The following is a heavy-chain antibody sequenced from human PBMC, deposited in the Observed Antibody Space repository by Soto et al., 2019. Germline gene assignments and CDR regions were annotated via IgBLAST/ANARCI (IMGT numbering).Heavy chain of an antibody. CDR3: ARTLHGSGTLVLDY. Sequence: PGGSLRLSCAASGFTFSSYAMSWVRQAPGKGLEWVSAISGSGGSTYYADSVKGRFTISRDNSKNTLYLQMNSLRAEDTAVYYCARTLHGSGTLVLDYWGQGTLVTVSS. CDR2: ISGSGGST. J-gene: IGHJ4*02. V-gene: IGHV3-23*01. CDR1: GFTFSSYA. D-gene: IGHD3-10*01.